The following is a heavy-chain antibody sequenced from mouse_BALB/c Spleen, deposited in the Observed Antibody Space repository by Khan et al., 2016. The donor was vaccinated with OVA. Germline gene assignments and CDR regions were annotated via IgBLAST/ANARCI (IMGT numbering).Heavy chain of an antibody. V-gene: IGHV5-12-2*01. CDR1: GFTFSSFT. CDR2: LSNGGDST. J-gene: IGHJ3*01. Sequence: EVELVESGGGLVQPGGSLKLSCAASGFTFSSFTMSWVRQTPEKRLEWVAYLSNGGDSTYYPDTVEGRFTISRDNAKNTLSLQMSSLKSEDSAMYYCARQDYRSWFAYWGQGTLVTVSA. D-gene: IGHD2-12*01. CDR3: ARQDYRSWFAY.